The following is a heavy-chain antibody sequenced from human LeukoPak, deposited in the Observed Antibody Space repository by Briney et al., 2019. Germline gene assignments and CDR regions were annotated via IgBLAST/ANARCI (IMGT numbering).Heavy chain of an antibody. D-gene: IGHD1-26*01. CDR3: ASSLTYSGSYFDGLAT. Sequence: GGSLRHSCAASGFIFSRYWMTWARQATGKGLEWVANIKQDGSDKYYVDSVKGRFTISRDNAKNSLYLQMNSLRAEDTAVYYCASSLTYSGSYFDGLATWGQGTMVTVSS. J-gene: IGHJ3*02. CDR2: IKQDGSDK. CDR1: GFIFSRYW. V-gene: IGHV3-7*01.